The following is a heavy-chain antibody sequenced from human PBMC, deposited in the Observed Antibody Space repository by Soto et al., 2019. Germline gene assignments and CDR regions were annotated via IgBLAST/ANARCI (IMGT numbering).Heavy chain of an antibody. CDR3: AKGSYSGVYSDFDY. V-gene: IGHV3-30*18. Sequence: QVQLVDSGGGVVQPGRSLRLSCAASGFTFSSYDMHWVRQAPGKGLEWVGLISFDGSKKYYADSVKGRFTISRDNSRNTLYLQKNSLRAEDTAVYYCAKGSYSGVYSDFDYWGQGTLVTVSS. J-gene: IGHJ4*02. CDR2: ISFDGSKK. D-gene: IGHD1-26*01. CDR1: GFTFSSYD.